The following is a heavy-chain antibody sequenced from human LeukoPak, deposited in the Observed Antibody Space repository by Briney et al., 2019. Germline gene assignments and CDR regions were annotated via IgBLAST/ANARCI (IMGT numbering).Heavy chain of an antibody. CDR3: ARDDFPLLFDP. Sequence: GGSLRLSCAASGFTFSSYWMTWVRQAPGKGLEWVANINPDGSEKDYVDSVKGRFTISRDNAKNSLYLQMNSLRAEDTAVYYCARDDFPLLFDPWGQGTLVNISS. CDR1: GFTFSSYW. D-gene: IGHD2/OR15-2a*01. J-gene: IGHJ5*02. CDR2: INPDGSEK. V-gene: IGHV3-7*01.